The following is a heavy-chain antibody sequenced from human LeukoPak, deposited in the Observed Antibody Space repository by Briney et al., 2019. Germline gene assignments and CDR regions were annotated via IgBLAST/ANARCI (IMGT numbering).Heavy chain of an antibody. CDR2: ISSSSSTI. J-gene: IGHJ4*02. CDR3: ARGWDGDYAGYFDS. Sequence: PGGSLRLSCAASGFTFSSYRMNWVRQASGKVLEWVSYISSSSSTIYYADSVKGRFTISRDNAKNSLYLQMTSLRAEDTALYYCARGWDGDYAGYFDSWGQGTLVTVSS. D-gene: IGHD4-17*01. CDR1: GFTFSSYR. V-gene: IGHV3-48*01.